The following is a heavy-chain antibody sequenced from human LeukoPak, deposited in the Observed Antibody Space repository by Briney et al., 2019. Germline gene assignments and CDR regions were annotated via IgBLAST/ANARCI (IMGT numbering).Heavy chain of an antibody. CDR1: GFTFSDYY. D-gene: IGHD1-26*01. V-gene: IGHV3-15*01. CDR3: TTSLLGGATIPPS. Sequence: GGSLRLSCAASGFTFSDYYMTWIRQTPGKGLEWVGRIKSKTDGGTTDYAAPVKGRFTISRDDSKNTLYLQMNSLKTEDTAVYYCTTSLLGGATIPPSWGQGTLVTVSS. CDR2: IKSKTDGGTT. J-gene: IGHJ5*02.